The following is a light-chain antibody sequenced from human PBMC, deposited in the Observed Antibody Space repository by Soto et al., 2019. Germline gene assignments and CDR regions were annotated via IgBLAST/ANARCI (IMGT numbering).Light chain of an antibody. CDR1: HSVNSN. Sequence: ETVLTQSPATLSMSPGECVTLSCRASHSVNSNLAWYQQRPGQVLRLLISGASTRATGIPAKFSGSGSGTEFSLTISSQQSEDLAVYYCQQYYNWPRTFGQGTKVEIK. J-gene: IGKJ1*01. CDR2: GAS. V-gene: IGKV3-15*01. CDR3: QQYYNWPRT.